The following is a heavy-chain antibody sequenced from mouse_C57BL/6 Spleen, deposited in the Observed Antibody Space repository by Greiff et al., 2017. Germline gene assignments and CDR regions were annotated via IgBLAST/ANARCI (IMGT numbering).Heavy chain of an antibody. J-gene: IGHJ4*01. D-gene: IGHD6-1*01. CDR1: GFTFSDYY. CDR3: ARLSLSYAMDY. Sequence: EVMLVESGGGLVQPGGSLKLSCAASGFTFSDYYMYWVRQTPEKRLEWVAYISNGGGSTYYPDTVKGRFTISRDNAKNTLYLQMSRLKSEDTAMYYCARLSLSYAMDYWGQGTSVTVSS. V-gene: IGHV5-12*01. CDR2: ISNGGGST.